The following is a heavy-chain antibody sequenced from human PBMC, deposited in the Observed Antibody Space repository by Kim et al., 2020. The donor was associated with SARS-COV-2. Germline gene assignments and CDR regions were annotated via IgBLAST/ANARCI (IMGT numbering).Heavy chain of an antibody. CDR2: IYYSGST. CDR3: ARAHVGRITIFGVVRHFDY. D-gene: IGHD3-3*01. CDR1: GGSISSYY. Sequence: SETLSLTCTVSGGSISSYYWSWIRQPPGKGLEWIGYIYYSGSTNYNPSLKSRVTISVDTSKNQFSLKLSSVTAADTAVYYCARAHVGRITIFGVVRHFDYWCQGTLVTVSS. V-gene: IGHV4-59*01. J-gene: IGHJ4*02.